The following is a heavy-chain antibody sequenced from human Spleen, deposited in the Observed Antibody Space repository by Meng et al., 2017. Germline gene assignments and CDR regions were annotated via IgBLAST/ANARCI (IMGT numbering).Heavy chain of an antibody. Sequence: QGEWVESGAEVKKPGASVKVSCKASGYTFTGYYMHWVRQAPGQGLEWMGRINPNSGGTNYAQKFQGRVTMTRDTSISTAYMELSRLRSDDTAVYYCARATGVTAMVEEYYFDYWGQGTLVTVSS. CDR2: INPNSGGT. CDR3: ARATGVTAMVEEYYFDY. J-gene: IGHJ4*02. CDR1: GYTFTGYY. D-gene: IGHD5-18*01. V-gene: IGHV1-2*06.